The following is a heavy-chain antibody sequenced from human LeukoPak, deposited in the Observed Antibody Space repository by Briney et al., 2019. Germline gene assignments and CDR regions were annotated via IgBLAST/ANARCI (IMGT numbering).Heavy chain of an antibody. CDR3: ARDQPERKQLVLWWFDP. D-gene: IGHD6-13*01. CDR1: GYTFTSYG. CDR2: ISAYNGNT. J-gene: IGHJ5*02. Sequence: ASVKVSCKASGYTFTSYGISWVRQAPGQGLEWMGWISAYNGNTNYAQKLQGIVTMTTDTSTSTAYMELRSLRSDDTAVYYCARDQPERKQLVLWWFDPWGQGTLVTASS. V-gene: IGHV1-18*01.